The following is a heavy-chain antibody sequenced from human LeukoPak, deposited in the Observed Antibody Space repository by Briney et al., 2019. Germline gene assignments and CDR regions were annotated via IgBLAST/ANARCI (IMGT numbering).Heavy chain of an antibody. Sequence: ASVKVSCKASGYTFTSYGISWVRQAPGQGLEWMGWISPYNGKTNYAQKLHGGVTMTTDTSTSTAYMELRSLRSDDTVVYYCARGTNSGYDPDDAFDIWGQGTMVTVSS. D-gene: IGHD5-12*01. CDR2: ISPYNGKT. CDR1: GYTFTSYG. CDR3: ARGTNSGYDPDDAFDI. V-gene: IGHV1-18*01. J-gene: IGHJ3*02.